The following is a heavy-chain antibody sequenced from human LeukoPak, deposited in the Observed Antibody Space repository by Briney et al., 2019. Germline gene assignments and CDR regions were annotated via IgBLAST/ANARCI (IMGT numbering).Heavy chain of an antibody. V-gene: IGHV7-4-1*02. CDR1: GYTFKTYA. CDR2: MNPSNGNP. J-gene: IGHJ4*02. Sequence: AASVKVSCKSSGYTFKTYAINRLRQAPGQGLEWVGWMNPSNGNPTYAQGFTGRFVFSLDTSVSTAFLHISSLQIEDTAVYYCARDTPDGRVTKFDYWGQGTLVTVSS. CDR3: ARDTPDGRVTKFDY. D-gene: IGHD4-17*01.